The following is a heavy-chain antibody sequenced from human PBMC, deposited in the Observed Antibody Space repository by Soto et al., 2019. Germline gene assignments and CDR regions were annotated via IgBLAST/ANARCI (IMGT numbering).Heavy chain of an antibody. CDR2: ISPFSGNT. CDR3: ARESGDYDTGIDVYYYYGMDV. CDR1: GYTFSTFD. Sequence: QVQLVQSGAEVKKPGASVKVSCKASGYTFSTFDISWVRQAPGQGLEWVAWISPFSGNTYSAQKFHGRVTLTADTSTSTAYMEMRTLRSDDTAVYYCARESGDYDTGIDVYYYYGMDVWGQGTTVTVSS. V-gene: IGHV1-18*01. D-gene: IGHD4-17*01. J-gene: IGHJ6*02.